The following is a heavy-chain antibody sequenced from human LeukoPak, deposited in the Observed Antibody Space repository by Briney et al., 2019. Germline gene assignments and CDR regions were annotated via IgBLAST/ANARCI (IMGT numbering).Heavy chain of an antibody. Sequence: GGSLRLSCAASGFTFSNAWMSWVRQTPGKGLQWVGRIKRKTDGGTTDYAAPVKGRFTISRDDSKNTLHLQMNSLKTEDTAVYYCTTDDYGYWGQGTLVTVPS. D-gene: IGHD3-16*01. CDR2: IKRKTDGGTT. V-gene: IGHV3-15*01. CDR1: GFTFSNAW. CDR3: TTDDYGY. J-gene: IGHJ4*02.